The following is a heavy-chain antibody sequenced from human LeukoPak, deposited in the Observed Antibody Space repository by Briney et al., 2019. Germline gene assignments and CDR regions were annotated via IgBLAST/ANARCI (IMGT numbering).Heavy chain of an antibody. CDR3: AKIGVIGLWYFDL. CDR1: GFTFGSCW. Sequence: GSLRLSCAASGFTFGSCWMNWVRQAPGKGLEWVSSISSGGDYTYYADSVKDRFTISRDNSKNTLYLQMNSLRAEDTAVYYCAKIGVIGLWYFDLWGRGTLATVSS. D-gene: IGHD3-10*01. CDR2: ISSGGDYT. J-gene: IGHJ2*01. V-gene: IGHV3-23*01.